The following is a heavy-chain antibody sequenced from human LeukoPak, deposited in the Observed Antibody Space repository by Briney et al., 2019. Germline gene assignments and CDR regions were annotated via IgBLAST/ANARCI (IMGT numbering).Heavy chain of an antibody. D-gene: IGHD2-2*02. CDR3: ARDLIVVVPAAIYYYYGMDV. J-gene: IGHJ6*02. CDR1: GGSISSYY. Sequence: SETLSLTCTVSGGSISSYYWSWIRQPAGKGLEWIGRIYTSGSTNYNPSLKSRVTMSVDTSKNQFSLELSSVTAADTAVYYCARDLIVVVPAAIYYYYGMDVWGQGTTVTVSS. V-gene: IGHV4-4*07. CDR2: IYTSGST.